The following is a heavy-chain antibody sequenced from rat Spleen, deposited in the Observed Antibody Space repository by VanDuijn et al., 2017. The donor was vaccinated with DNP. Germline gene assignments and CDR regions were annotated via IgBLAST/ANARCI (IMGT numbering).Heavy chain of an antibody. J-gene: IGHJ2*01. CDR3: KVGAQY. D-gene: IGHD5-1*01. V-gene: IGHV5-17*01. CDR2: ISYDGTRT. CDR1: GFTFSDYA. Sequence: EVQLVESGGGLVQPGRSLKLSCPASGFTFSDYAMAWGRQAPGKGLEWVATISYDGTRTYYRDFVKGRFTISRDNAKSTLYLQIDSLRSEDTATYYCKVGAQYWGQGVMVTVSS.